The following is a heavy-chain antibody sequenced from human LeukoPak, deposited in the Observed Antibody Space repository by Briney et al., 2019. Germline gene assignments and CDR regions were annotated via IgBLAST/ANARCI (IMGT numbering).Heavy chain of an antibody. CDR2: ISTSGGTT. V-gene: IGHV3-64D*06. Sequence: PGGSLRLFCSASGITFSSYAMHWVRQAPGKGLEYVSAISTSGGTTYYAHSVKGRFTISRDNSKNTLYLQMSSLRPEDTAVYYCVKGGVTIIRGVIFDYWGQGTLVTVSS. CDR3: VKGGVTIIRGVIFDY. CDR1: GITFSSYA. J-gene: IGHJ4*02. D-gene: IGHD3-10*01.